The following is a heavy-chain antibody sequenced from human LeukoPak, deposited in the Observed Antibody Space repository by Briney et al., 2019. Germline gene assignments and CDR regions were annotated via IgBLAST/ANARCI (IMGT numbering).Heavy chain of an antibody. CDR2: IYSGGST. Sequence: GGSLRLSCAASGFTVSSNYMSWVRQAPGKGLEWVSVIYSGGSTYYADSVKGRFTISGDNSKNTLYLQMNSLRAEDTAVYYCASTSGSYAFDYWGQGTLVTVSS. J-gene: IGHJ4*02. CDR3: ASTSGSYAFDY. CDR1: GFTVSSNY. V-gene: IGHV3-53*01. D-gene: IGHD1-26*01.